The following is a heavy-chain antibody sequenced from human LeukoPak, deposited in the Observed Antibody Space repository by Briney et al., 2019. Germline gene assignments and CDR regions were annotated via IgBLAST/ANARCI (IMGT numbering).Heavy chain of an antibody. D-gene: IGHD2-15*01. J-gene: IGHJ4*02. CDR1: GFTFSSYW. Sequence: GGSLPPSCAASGFTFSSYWMSWVRQAPGKGLEWVANIKQDGSEKYYVDSVKGRFTISRDNAKNSLYLQMNSLRAEDTAVYYCARGGSLSFDYWGQGTLVTVPS. V-gene: IGHV3-7*01. CDR3: ARGGSLSFDY. CDR2: IKQDGSEK.